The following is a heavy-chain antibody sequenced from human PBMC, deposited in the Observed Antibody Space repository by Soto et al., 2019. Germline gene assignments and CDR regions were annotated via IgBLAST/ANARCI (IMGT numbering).Heavy chain of an antibody. CDR2: IYPGDSDT. J-gene: IGHJ6*02. V-gene: IGHV5-51*01. Sequence: GESLKNSCKGSGYIFTSHWIAWVRQMPGKGLEWMGIIYPGDSDTIYSPSFQGQVTFSVDKSISTVYLQWTTLKASDTAIYYCARRVPSGSGADYYGMDVWGQGTTVTVS. D-gene: IGHD3-10*01. CDR3: ARRVPSGSGADYYGMDV. CDR1: GYIFTSHW.